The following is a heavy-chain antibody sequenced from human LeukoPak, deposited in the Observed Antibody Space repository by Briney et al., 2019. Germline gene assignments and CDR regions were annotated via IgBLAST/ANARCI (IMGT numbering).Heavy chain of an antibody. CDR1: GVSISSTSYY. J-gene: IGHJ5*02. CDR3: ARGSRVMAATVNWFDP. CDR2: IYYSGRA. D-gene: IGHD2-15*01. Sequence: SQTLSLTCTVSGVSISSTSYYWSWIRPHPGKGLEWIVYIYYSGRAYYNPSLKSRLTMSVDTSKNQFSLKLSSVTAADTAVYYCARGSRVMAATVNWFDPWGQGTLVTVSS. V-gene: IGHV4-31*03.